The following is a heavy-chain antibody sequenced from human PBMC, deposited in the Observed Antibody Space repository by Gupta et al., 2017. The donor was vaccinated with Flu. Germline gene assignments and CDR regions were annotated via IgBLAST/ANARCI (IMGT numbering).Heavy chain of an antibody. CDR3: ARLGSSVRGGYYYGMDV. V-gene: IGHV1-18*01. CDR1: GDTFTSYG. Sequence: QVQLVQSGAEVKRPGASVKLSCTAAGDTFTSYGISWVRQAPGQGLEWMGWISAYNGNTNYAQKLQGRITMTTETSTSTAYMELRSLRSDDTAVYYCARLGSSVRGGYYYGMDVWGQGTTVTVSS. D-gene: IGHD3-10*01. J-gene: IGHJ6*02. CDR2: ISAYNGNT.